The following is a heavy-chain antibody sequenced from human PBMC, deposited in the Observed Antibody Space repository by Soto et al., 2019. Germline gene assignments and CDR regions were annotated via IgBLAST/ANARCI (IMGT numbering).Heavy chain of an antibody. CDR1: GFTFSSYS. CDR2: ISSSSSTI. J-gene: IGHJ5*02. V-gene: IGHV3-48*01. CDR3: ARLVRYYDILTGYHNWFDP. D-gene: IGHD3-9*01. Sequence: GGSLRLSCAASGFTFSSYSMNWVRQAPGKGLEWASYISSSSSTIYYADSVKGRFTISRDNAKNSLYLQMNSLRAEDTAVYYCARLVRYYDILTGYHNWFDPWGQGTLVTVSS.